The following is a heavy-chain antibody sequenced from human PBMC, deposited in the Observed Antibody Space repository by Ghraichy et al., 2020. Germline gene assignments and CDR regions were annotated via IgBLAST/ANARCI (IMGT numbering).Heavy chain of an antibody. J-gene: IGHJ4*02. CDR2: ISYDGSNK. D-gene: IGHD3-10*01. V-gene: IGHV3-30*18. CDR1: GFTFSSFG. CDR3: AKDTSGGFGELSLLFDY. Sequence: GGSLRLSCAASGFTFSSFGMHWVRQAPGKGLEWVAVISYDGSNKYYADSVKGRFTISRDNSKNTLYLQMNSLRAEDTAVYYCAKDTSGGFGELSLLFDYWGQGTLVTVSS.